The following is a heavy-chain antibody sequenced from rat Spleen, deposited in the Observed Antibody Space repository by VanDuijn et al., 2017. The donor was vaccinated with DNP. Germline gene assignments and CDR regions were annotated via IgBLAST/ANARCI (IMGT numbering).Heavy chain of an antibody. CDR2: LNSDGFIT. Sequence: EVQLVESGGGLVQPGRSLKLSCAASGFTFSDYNMAWVRQAPEKGLEWVAILNSDGFITYYRDSVKGRFTISRDNAKSTLYLQVNSLRSEDTATYYCTSNPHIRTAAPFDYWGQGVMVTVSS. CDR3: TSNPHIRTAAPFDY. CDR1: GFTFSDYN. V-gene: IGHV5-7*01. D-gene: IGHD3-8*01. J-gene: IGHJ2*01.